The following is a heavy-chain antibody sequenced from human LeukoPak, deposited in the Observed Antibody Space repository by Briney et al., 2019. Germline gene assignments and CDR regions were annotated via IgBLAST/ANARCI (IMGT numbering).Heavy chain of an antibody. V-gene: IGHV3-21*01. D-gene: IGHD5-24*01. J-gene: IGHJ1*01. CDR2: ISSSSSYI. CDR1: GFTFSSYS. Sequence: GGSLRLSCAASGFTFSSYSMNWVRQAPGKGLEWVSSISSSSSYIYYADSVKGRFTISGDNAKNSLYLQMNSLRAEDTAVYYCARDRTDGYTDSSWTAWGQGTLVTVSS. CDR3: ARDRTDGYTDSSWTA.